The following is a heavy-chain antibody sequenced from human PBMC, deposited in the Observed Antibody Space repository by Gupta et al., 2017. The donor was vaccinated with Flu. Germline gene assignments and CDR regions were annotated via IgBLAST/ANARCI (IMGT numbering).Heavy chain of an antibody. Sequence: IYGADSVKGRFSISRDNAKNSLYLQMNSLRAEDTAVYYCARDLRYFDLYDHWGQGTLVTVSS. CDR2: I. D-gene: IGHD3-9*01. V-gene: IGHV3-48*01. J-gene: IGHJ4*02. CDR3: ARDLRYFDLYDH.